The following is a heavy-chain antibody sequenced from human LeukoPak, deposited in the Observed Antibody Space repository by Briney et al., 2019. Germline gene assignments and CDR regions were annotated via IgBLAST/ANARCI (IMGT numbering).Heavy chain of an antibody. V-gene: IGHV4-39*01. Sequence: SETLSLTCSVSGDSFSRSDSYWDWIRQPPGKGLEWIGTIYYSGRTYYSPSLKSRVTMCVDPSNNQFSLTLRSVTAADTAIYYCARRRYYDGSGYLEWGQGTLLSVSS. CDR2: IYYSGRT. D-gene: IGHD3-22*01. CDR3: ARRRYYDGSGYLE. CDR1: GDSFSRSDSY. J-gene: IGHJ1*01.